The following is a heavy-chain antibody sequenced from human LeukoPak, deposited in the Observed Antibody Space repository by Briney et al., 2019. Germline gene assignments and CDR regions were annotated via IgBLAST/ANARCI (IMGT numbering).Heavy chain of an antibody. CDR1: GYTLTELS. CDR2: IIPIFGTA. Sequence: ASVKVSCKVSGYTLTELSMHWVRQAPGKGLEWMGGIIPIFGTANYAQKFQGRVTITADESTSTAYMELSSLRSEDTAVYYCARSIAARPWGVYYYYMDVWGKGTTVTVSS. V-gene: IGHV1-69*13. D-gene: IGHD6-6*01. CDR3: ARSIAARPWGVYYYYMDV. J-gene: IGHJ6*03.